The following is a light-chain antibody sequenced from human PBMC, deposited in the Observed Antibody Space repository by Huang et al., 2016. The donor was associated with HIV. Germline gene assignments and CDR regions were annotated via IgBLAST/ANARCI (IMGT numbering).Light chain of an antibody. Sequence: EIVMTQSPDTLSVSPGERATLSSRASQSVRDKLAWYQKKPGRAPRLLLHATSTRAAGVPARCSGSGSGTEFTLTISSLQSEDCGVYYCQQYESWPPLTFGGGTKVEIK. V-gene: IGKV3-15*01. CDR3: QQYESWPPLT. CDR2: ATS. J-gene: IGKJ4*01. CDR1: QSVRDK.